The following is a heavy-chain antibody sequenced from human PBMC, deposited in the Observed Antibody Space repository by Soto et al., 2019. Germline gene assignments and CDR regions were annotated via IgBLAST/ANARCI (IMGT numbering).Heavy chain of an antibody. CDR2: IGDSGAST. D-gene: IGHD1-26*01. CDR1: GFSFSSFA. CDR3: AKGVELDV. J-gene: IGHJ6*01. Sequence: EVLLLESGGGLVQPGGSLRLSCEASGFSFSSFAMNWVRQAPGKGLEWVSAIGDSGASTYYADSVKGRFTISRDNSRNTLYLQLPSLRAEDPAVYYCAKGVELDVWGNGTTVTVSS. V-gene: IGHV3-23*01.